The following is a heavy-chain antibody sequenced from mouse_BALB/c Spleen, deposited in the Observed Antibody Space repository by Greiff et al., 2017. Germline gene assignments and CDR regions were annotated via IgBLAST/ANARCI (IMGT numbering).Heavy chain of an antibody. CDR1: GYTFTDYN. CDR3: ARSGLRLLMDY. V-gene: IGHV1-18*01. J-gene: IGHJ4*01. CDR2: INPNNGGT. Sequence: VQLKESGPELEKPGASVKISCKASGYTFTDYNMDWVKQSHGKSLEWIGDINPNNGGTIYNQKFKGKATLTVDKSSSTAYMELRSLTSEDTAVYYCARSGLRLLMDYWGQGTSVTVSS. D-gene: IGHD1-2*01.